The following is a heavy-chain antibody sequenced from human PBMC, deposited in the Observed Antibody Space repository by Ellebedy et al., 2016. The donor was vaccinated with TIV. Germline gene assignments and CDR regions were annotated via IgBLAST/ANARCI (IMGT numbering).Heavy chain of an antibody. CDR3: ASGAYDI. V-gene: IGHV3-48*04. Sequence: GESLKISCTASGFTFSNNSMNWVRQAPGKGLEWVSYISSTGTTIYYADSVKGRFTISRDNVKISLYLQMNSLTAEDTAVYYCASGAYDIWGQGTMVIVSS. CDR2: ISSTGTTI. CDR1: GFTFSNNS. J-gene: IGHJ3*02.